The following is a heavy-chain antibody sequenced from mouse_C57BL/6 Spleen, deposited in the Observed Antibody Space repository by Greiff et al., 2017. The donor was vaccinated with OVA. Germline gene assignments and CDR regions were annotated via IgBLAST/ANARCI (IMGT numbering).Heavy chain of an antibody. D-gene: IGHD1-1*01. V-gene: IGHV8-12*01. CDR3: ARMVHYYGSSYPWYFDV. CDR1: GFSLSTSGMG. J-gene: IGHJ1*03. CDR2: IYWDDDK. Sequence: QVTLKESGPGILQSSQTLSLTCSFSGFSLSTSGMGVSWIRQPSGKGLEWLAHIYWDDDKRYNPSLKSRLTISKDTSRNQVFLKITSVDTADTATYYCARMVHYYGSSYPWYFDVWGTGTTVTVSS.